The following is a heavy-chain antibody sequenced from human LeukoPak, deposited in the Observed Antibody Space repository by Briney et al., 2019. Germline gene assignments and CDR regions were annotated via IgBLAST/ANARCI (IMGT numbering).Heavy chain of an antibody. V-gene: IGHV4-39*01. J-gene: IGHJ4*02. CDR2: IYYSGNT. CDR3: ARTSQTYFYDSSGYLDY. Sequence: SETLSLTCTVSGGSISSSSYYWGWIRQPPGEGLEWIGSIYYSGNTYYNPSLKSRVTISVDTPKNQFSLKLSSVTAADTAMYYCARTSQTYFYDSSGYLDYWGQGTLVTVSS. D-gene: IGHD3-22*01. CDR1: GGSISSSSYY.